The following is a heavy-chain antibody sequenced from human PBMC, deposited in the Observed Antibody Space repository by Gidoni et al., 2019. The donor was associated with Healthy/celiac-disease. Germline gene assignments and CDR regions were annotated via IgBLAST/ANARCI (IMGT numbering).Heavy chain of an antibody. CDR2: IYYSGST. V-gene: IGHV4-39*07. Sequence: QLQLQESGPGLVKPSETLSLTCTVSGGHISSSSYYWGWIRQPPGKGLEWIGSIYYSGSTYSSPSLKSRVTISVATSKNPFSLKLSSLTAADTAVYYCARDSNGSFDYWGQGTLVTVSS. J-gene: IGHJ4*02. CDR1: GGHISSSSYY. CDR3: ARDSNGSFDY. D-gene: IGHD3-10*01.